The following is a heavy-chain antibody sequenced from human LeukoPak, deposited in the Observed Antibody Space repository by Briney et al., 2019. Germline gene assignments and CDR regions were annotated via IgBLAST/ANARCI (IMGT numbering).Heavy chain of an antibody. CDR1: RLTFSSYS. Sequence: GGCLRLSRAASRLTFSSYSMNWVGPAAGKELEGVSSISGSTRYIYYADSVKGRFTISRDDAKNSLYPQMNSLRAEDTAVSYCARTADADCGGGCGAFDIWGQGTMVTVPS. CDR3: ARTADADCGGGCGAFDI. D-gene: IGHD2-21*02. J-gene: IGHJ3*02. CDR2: ISGSTRYI. V-gene: IGHV3-21*01.